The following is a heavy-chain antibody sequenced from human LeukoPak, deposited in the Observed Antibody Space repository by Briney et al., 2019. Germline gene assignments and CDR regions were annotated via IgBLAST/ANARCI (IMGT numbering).Heavy chain of an antibody. CDR3: ARRETYYYGSRSYSAQYYFDY. V-gene: IGHV3-11*04. CDR2: ISSSGSII. D-gene: IGHD3-10*01. J-gene: IGHJ4*02. Sequence: GGSLRLSCAASGFTFSDYYMSWIRQAPGKGLEWVSHISSSGSIIYYADSVKGRFTISRDNAKNSLYLQVDSLRAEDTAVYYCARRETYYYGSRSYSAQYYFDYWGQGTLVTVSS. CDR1: GFTFSDYY.